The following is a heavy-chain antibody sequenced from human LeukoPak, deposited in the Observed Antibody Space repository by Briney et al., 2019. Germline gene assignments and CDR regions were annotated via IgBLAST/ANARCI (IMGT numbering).Heavy chain of an antibody. CDR2: IRSSGDST. CDR1: GFTFSNYG. CDR3: ARFALKTPPTD. V-gene: IGHV3-21*01. J-gene: IGHJ4*02. Sequence: GGSLRLSCAASGFTFSNYGMSWVRQAPGKGLKWVSSIRSSGDSTYYADSVKGRFTISRDNAKNSLYLQMNSLRAEDTAVYYCARFALKTPPTDWGQGTLVTVSS.